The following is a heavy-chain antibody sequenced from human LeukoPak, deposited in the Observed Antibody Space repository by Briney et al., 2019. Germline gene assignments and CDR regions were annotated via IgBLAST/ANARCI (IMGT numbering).Heavy chain of an antibody. CDR2: ISSSGSTI. V-gene: IGHV3-48*03. Sequence: QPGGSLRLSCAASGFTFSSYEMNWVRQAPGKGLEWVSYISSSGSTIYYADSVKGRFTISRDNAKNSLYLQMNSLRAEDTAVYYCASGCSGGSCYGYYYGMDVWGQGTTVTVSS. CDR3: ASGCSGGSCYGYYYGMDV. J-gene: IGHJ6*02. CDR1: GFTFSSYE. D-gene: IGHD2-15*01.